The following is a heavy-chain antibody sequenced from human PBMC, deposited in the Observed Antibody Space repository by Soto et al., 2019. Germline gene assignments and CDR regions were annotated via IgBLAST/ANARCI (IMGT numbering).Heavy chain of an antibody. V-gene: IGHV3-33*01. CDR3: ARAPYYYAKDI. CDR1: GFTFSSYG. D-gene: IGHD3-10*01. Sequence: GGSLRLSCAASGFTFSSYGMHWVRQAPGKGLEWVAVIWYDGSNKYYADSVKGRFTISRDNSKNTLYLQMNSLRAEDTAVYYCARAPYYYAKDIWGQGTMVTVSS. J-gene: IGHJ3*02. CDR2: IWYDGSNK.